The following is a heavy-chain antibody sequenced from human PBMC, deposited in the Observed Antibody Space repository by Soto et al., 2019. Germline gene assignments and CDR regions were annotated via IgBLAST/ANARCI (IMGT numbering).Heavy chain of an antibody. V-gene: IGHV3-30*18. CDR1: GFTFSSYG. CDR2: ISYDGSNK. CDR3: AKVREWEPQEARAFDI. J-gene: IGHJ3*02. D-gene: IGHD1-26*01. Sequence: QPGGSLRLSCAASGFTFSSYGMHWVRQAPGKGLEWVAVISYDGSNKYYADSVKGRFTISGDNSKNTLYLQMNSLRAEDAAVYYCAKVREWEPQEARAFDIWGQGTMVTVSS.